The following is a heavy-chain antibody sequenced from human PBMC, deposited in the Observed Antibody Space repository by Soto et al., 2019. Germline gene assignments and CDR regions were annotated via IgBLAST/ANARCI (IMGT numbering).Heavy chain of an antibody. J-gene: IGHJ4*02. CDR2: INAVNGNT. CDR3: ARSIVVVTAADY. CDR1: GYTFTSYA. D-gene: IGHD2-21*02. V-gene: IGHV1-3*01. Sequence: AASVKVSCKSSGYTFTSYAMHWVRQAPGQRLEWMGWINAVNGNTKYSQKFQGRVTITRDTSASTAYMELSSLRSEDTAVYYCARSIVVVTAADYWGQGTLVTVSS.